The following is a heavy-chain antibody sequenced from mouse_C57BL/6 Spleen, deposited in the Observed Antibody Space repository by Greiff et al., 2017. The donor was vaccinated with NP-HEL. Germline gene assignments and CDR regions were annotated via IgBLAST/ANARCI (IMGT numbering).Heavy chain of an antibody. CDR2: IYPRSGNT. CDR3: ALYYGSSYAMDY. D-gene: IGHD1-1*01. J-gene: IGHJ4*01. V-gene: IGHV1-81*01. CDR1: GYTFTSYG. Sequence: QVQLQQSGAELARPGASVKLSCKASGYTFTSYGISWVKQRTGQGLEWIGEIYPRSGNTYYNEKFKGKATLTADKSSSTAYMELRSLTSEDSAVDFCALYYGSSYAMDYWGQGTSVTVSS.